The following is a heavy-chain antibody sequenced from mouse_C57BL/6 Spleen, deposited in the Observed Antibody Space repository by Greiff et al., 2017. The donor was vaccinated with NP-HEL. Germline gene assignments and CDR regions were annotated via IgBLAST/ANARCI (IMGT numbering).Heavy chain of an antibody. Sequence: EVKLVESGGGLVKPGGSLKLSCAASGFTFSDYGMHWVRQAPEKGLEWVAYISSGSSTIYYADTVKGRFTISRVNAKNTLFLQMTSLRSEDTAMYYCARPDYYGSFYYYAMDYWGQGTSVTVSS. J-gene: IGHJ4*01. V-gene: IGHV5-17*01. D-gene: IGHD1-1*01. CDR1: GFTFSDYG. CDR2: ISSGSSTI. CDR3: ARPDYYGSFYYYAMDY.